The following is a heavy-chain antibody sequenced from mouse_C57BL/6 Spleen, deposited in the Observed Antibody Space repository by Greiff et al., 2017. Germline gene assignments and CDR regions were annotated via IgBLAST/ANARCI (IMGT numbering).Heavy chain of an antibody. D-gene: IGHD2-12*01. J-gene: IGHJ2*01. V-gene: IGHV1-50*01. CDR1: GYTFTSYW. Sequence: QVQLQQPGAEPVKPGASVKLSCKASGYTFTSYWMQWVKQRPGQGLEWIGEIDPSDSYTNYNQKFKGKATLTVDTSSSTAYMQLSSLTSEDSAVYYCARTTRYYFDYWGQGTTLTVSS. CDR3: ARTTRYYFDY. CDR2: IDPSDSYT.